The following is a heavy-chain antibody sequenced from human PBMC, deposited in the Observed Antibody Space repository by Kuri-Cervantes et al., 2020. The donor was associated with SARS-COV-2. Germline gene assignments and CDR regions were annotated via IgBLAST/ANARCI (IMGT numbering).Heavy chain of an antibody. CDR2: ISYDGSNK. Sequence: LSLTCAASGFTFSSYAMHWVRQAPGKGLEWVAVISYDGSNKYYADSVEGRFTISRDNSKNTLYLQMNSLRAEDTAVYYCAKDLRLLWFGELLYWGQGTLVTVSS. J-gene: IGHJ4*02. V-gene: IGHV3-30*04. CDR1: GFTFSSYA. D-gene: IGHD3-10*01. CDR3: AKDLRLLWFGELLY.